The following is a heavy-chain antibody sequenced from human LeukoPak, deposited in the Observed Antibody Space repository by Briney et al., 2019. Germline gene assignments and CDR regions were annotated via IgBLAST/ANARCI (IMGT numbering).Heavy chain of an antibody. CDR1: GGCVGEDY. J-gene: IGHJ4*02. V-gene: IGHV4-59*02. CDR2: LYYSRNT. CDR3: VRDLWGAGGTQY. Sequence: LTFTFAGGCVGEDYRGWLGERPRKGLEWIGYLYYSRNTNYSPSLKSRVTISADTSKTQVYLKLRSVTAADTAVYYCVRDLWGAGGTQYWGQGILVTVSS. D-gene: IGHD2-15*01.